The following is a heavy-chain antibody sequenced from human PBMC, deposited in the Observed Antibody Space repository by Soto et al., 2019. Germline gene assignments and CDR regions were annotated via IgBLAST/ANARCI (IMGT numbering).Heavy chain of an antibody. J-gene: IGHJ3*02. V-gene: IGHV1-69*12. CDR3: ARECVAVADYAFDI. D-gene: IGHD6-19*01. CDR1: GGTFSSYA. CDR2: IIPIFGTA. Sequence: QVQLVQSGAEVKKPGSSVKASCKASGGTFSSYAISWVRQAPGQGLEWMGGIIPIFGTANYAQKFHGRVKITADESTSTAYMELSSLRSEDTAVNYCARECVAVADYAFDICGQGKRVTVSS.